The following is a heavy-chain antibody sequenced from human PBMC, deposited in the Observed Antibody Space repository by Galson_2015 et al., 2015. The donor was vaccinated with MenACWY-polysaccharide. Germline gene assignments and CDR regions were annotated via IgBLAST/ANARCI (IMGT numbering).Heavy chain of an antibody. CDR3: AKNTSQAAGSAPYYYGLDV. J-gene: IGHJ6*02. CDR2: ISGSGFSI. CDR1: EITFNPYA. V-gene: IGHV3-23*01. Sequence: LRLSCAVSEITFNPYAMTWVRQAPGKGLEWVATISGSGFSIHHADSVKGRFTISRDNSKNTVFLLMNNLKAADTAVYYCAKNTSQAAGSAPYYYGLDVWGLGTTVTVSS. D-gene: IGHD6-13*01.